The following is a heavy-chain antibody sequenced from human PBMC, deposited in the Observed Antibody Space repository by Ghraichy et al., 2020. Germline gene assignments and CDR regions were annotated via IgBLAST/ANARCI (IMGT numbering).Heavy chain of an antibody. CDR3: ARVEIMITFGGVIVTPMYYFDY. D-gene: IGHD3-16*02. V-gene: IGHV4-31*03. CDR2: IYYSGST. J-gene: IGHJ4*02. CDR1: GGSISSGGYY. Sequence: SETLSLTCTVSGGSISSGGYYWSWIRQHPGKGLEWIGYIYYSGSTYYNPSLKSRVTISVDTSKNQFSLKLSSVTAADTAVYYCARVEIMITFGGVIVTPMYYFDYWGQGTLVTVSS.